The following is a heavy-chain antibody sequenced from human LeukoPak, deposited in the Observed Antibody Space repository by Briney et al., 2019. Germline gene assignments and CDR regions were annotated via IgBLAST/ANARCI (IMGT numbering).Heavy chain of an antibody. CDR1: GGSISSSSYY. V-gene: IGHV4-39*07. CDR2: VYYSGST. CDR3: ARASSGWGFY. D-gene: IGHD6-19*01. Sequence: SETLSLTCTVSGGSISSSSYYWGWIRQPPGKGLEWIGSVYYSGSTYYNPSLKSRVTISVDTSKNQFSLKLSSVSAADTAVYYCARASSGWGFYWGQGTLVTVSS. J-gene: IGHJ4*02.